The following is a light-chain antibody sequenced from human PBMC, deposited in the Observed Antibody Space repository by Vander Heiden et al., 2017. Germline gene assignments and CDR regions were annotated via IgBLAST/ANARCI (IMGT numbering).Light chain of an antibody. Sequence: DIQITQSPFSLAATGRDRGNIHCPARQAIISHLNWYQQKPGEVPKLLISAASSLQSGVPSRFSGTGSGTDFTLRISALQPEDFATSYCQQSESPLTYSFGQGTKVEIE. J-gene: IGKJ2*03. V-gene: IGKV1-39*01. CDR1: QAIISH. CDR3: QQSESPLTYS. CDR2: AAS.